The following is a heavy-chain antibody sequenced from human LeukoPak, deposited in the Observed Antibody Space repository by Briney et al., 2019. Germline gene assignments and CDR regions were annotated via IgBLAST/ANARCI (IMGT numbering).Heavy chain of an antibody. J-gene: IGHJ4*02. CDR1: GFTFSSYE. Sequence: PGGSLRLSCAASGFTFSSYEMNWVRQAPGKGLEWVSYISSSGSTIYYADSVKGRFTISRDNAKNSLYLQMNSLRAEDTAVYYCARETRLSRIAAAGYYFDYWGQGTLVTVSS. D-gene: IGHD6-13*01. V-gene: IGHV3-48*03. CDR2: ISSSGSTI. CDR3: ARETRLSRIAAAGYYFDY.